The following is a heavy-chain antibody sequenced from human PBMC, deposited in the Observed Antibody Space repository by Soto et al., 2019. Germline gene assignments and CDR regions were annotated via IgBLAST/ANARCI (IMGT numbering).Heavy chain of an antibody. V-gene: IGHV1-8*01. Sequence: QVPLVQSGAEVKKPGASVKVSCKASGYTFTSYDINWVRQATGQGLEWMGWMNPNSGNTGYAQKFQGRVTMTRNTSISTAYMELSSLRSEDTAVYYCARGPNSVPAAISYYYMDVWGKGTTVTVSS. J-gene: IGHJ6*03. CDR2: MNPNSGNT. D-gene: IGHD2-2*01. CDR1: GYTFTSYD. CDR3: ARGPNSVPAAISYYYMDV.